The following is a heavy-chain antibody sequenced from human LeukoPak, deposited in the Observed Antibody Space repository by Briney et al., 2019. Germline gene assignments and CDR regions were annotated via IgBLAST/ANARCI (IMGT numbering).Heavy chain of an antibody. D-gene: IGHD3-10*01. CDR3: AGDYYGSGSPGY. CDR2: IYYSGST. J-gene: IGHJ4*02. V-gene: IGHV4-39*01. CDR1: GGSISSINYY. Sequence: PSETLSLTCTVSGGSISSINYYWGWIRQPPGRGLEWIGIIYYSGSTYYNSSLKSRVTISVDTSKNQSSLKLSSVTAADTAVYYCAGDYYGSGSPGYWGQGTLVTVSS.